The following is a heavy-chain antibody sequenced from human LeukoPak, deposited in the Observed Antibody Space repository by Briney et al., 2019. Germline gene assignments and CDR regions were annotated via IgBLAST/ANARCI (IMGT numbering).Heavy chain of an antibody. CDR2: IKQDGSEK. Sequence: PGGSLRLSCAASGFIFSSYWMSWVRQAPGKGLEGVANIKQDGSEKYYVDSVKGRFTISRDNANNSLYLQMNSLRAEDTAVYYCARLIVIPGGIDVWGQGTTVTVSS. V-gene: IGHV3-7*03. CDR1: GFIFSSYW. CDR3: ARLIVIPGGIDV. D-gene: IGHD2/OR15-2a*01. J-gene: IGHJ6*02.